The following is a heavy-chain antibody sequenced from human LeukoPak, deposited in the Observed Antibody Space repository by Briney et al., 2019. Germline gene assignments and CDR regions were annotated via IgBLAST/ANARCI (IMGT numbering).Heavy chain of an antibody. CDR2: IYYSGST. CDR3: ATAGRNPGELEVFDI. D-gene: IGHD3-10*01. V-gene: IGHV4-31*03. CDR1: GRSISSGGYY. Sequence: PSQTLSLTYTVSGRSISSGGYYWIWIRQPPGKGLEWIGYIYYSGSTYYNPSLKSRVTISVDTSKNQFSLKLSSVTAADTAVYYCATAGRNPGELEVFDIWGQGTMVTVSS. J-gene: IGHJ3*02.